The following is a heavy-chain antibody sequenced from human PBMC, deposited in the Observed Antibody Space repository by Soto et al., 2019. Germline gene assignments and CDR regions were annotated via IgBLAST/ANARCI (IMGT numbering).Heavy chain of an antibody. J-gene: IGHJ3*02. CDR2: IYPGDSDT. CDR1: GYSFTSYW. CDR3: ATSKGYCTNGVCYDSGADAFDI. V-gene: IGHV5-51*01. Sequence: EVQLVQSGAEVKKPGESLKISCKGSGYSFTSYWIGWVRQMPGKGLEWMGIIYPGDSDTRYSPSFHGQVTISADKSISTAYLQWSSLKASDTAMYYCATSKGYCTNGVCYDSGADAFDIWGQGTMVTVSS. D-gene: IGHD2-8*01.